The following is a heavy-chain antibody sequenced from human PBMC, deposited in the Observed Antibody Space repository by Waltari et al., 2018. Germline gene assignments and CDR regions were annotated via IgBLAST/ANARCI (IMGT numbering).Heavy chain of an antibody. V-gene: IGHV3-23*01. CDR1: GSIFSTYA. CDR2: ISGDSVST. CDR3: AKGHSGSPTIFGVIYYGLEV. Sequence: LLESGGGLVQPGGSLRLSCVASGSIFSTYAMTWVRQAPGKGLELVSSISGDSVSTYYSDSVRGRFTISRDNSKDTVYLQMNSLRAEDRGLYFCAKGHSGSPTIFGVIYYGLEVWGQGTTVTVSS. D-gene: IGHD3-3*01. J-gene: IGHJ6*02.